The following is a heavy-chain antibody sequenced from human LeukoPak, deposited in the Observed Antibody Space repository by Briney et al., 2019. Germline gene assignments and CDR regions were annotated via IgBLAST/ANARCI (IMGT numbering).Heavy chain of an antibody. J-gene: IGHJ4*02. D-gene: IGHD1-26*01. V-gene: IGHV4-30-2*01. CDR3: ARTGAGAETDKGYFDY. CDR1: GGSISSGGYS. Sequence: SQTLSLTCAVSGGSISSGGYSWSWIRQPPGKGLEWIGYIYHSGSTYYNPSLKSRVTISVDRSKNQFSLKLSSVTAADTAVYYCARTGAGAETDKGYFDYWGQGTLVTVSS. CDR2: IYHSGST.